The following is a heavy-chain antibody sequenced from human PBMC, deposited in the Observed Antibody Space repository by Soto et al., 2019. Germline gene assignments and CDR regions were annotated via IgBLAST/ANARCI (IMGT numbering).Heavy chain of an antibody. CDR1: GYSFTSYW. Sequence: LGESLKISCKGSGYSFTSYWIGWVRQMPGKGLEWMGIIYPGDSDTRYSPSFQGQVTISADKSISTAYLQWSSLKASDSAMYFCARHYYYDSSYYCPTNTQEPLDYWAQGTLVPVSS. CDR3: ARHYYYDSSYYCPTNTQEPLDY. CDR2: IYPGDSDT. J-gene: IGHJ4*02. V-gene: IGHV5-51*01. D-gene: IGHD3-22*01.